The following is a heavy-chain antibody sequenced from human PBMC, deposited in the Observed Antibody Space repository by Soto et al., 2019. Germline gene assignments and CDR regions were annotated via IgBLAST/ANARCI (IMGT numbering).Heavy chain of an antibody. D-gene: IGHD3-9*01. J-gene: IGHJ4*02. V-gene: IGHV4-39*01. CDR3: ARHRGTISLTDY. CDR1: GGSISSSSYY. CDR2: IYYRGST. Sequence: QLQLQESGPGLVEPSETLSLTCTVSGGSISSSSYYWGWIRQPPGKGLEWIGSIYYRGSTYSNPSLPGGVVITVDTYKTQFALKLSSVTATDTAVYYCARHRGTISLTDYWGQGTLVTVSS.